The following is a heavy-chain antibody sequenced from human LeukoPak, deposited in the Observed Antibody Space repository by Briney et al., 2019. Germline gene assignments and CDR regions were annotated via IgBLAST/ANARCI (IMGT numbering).Heavy chain of an antibody. D-gene: IGHD3-3*01. Sequence: SETLSLTCTVSSYSISSGYYWGWIRQPPGKGLEWIGSIYHSGSPYYNPSLKSRVTISVDTSKNQFSLKVNSVTTADTAVYYCARVPHGETIFGVVLYWFDPWGQGTLVTVSS. CDR1: SYSISSGYY. J-gene: IGHJ5*02. CDR2: IYHSGSP. CDR3: ARVPHGETIFGVVLYWFDP. V-gene: IGHV4-38-2*02.